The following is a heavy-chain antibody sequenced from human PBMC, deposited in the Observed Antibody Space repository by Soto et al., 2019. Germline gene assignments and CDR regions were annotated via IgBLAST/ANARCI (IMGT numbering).Heavy chain of an antibody. Sequence: QVNLVQSGAEGKKPGASVKVSCKASGYNFNGYYIHWVRQAPGQGLEWMGWMNPNTGGANDAQKFQGKVIMTTDTSISTAYLELRSLTSDDTAVYYCAKVISTIGSKQWLAQTKHQALDYWGQGTLVTVSS. V-gene: IGHV1-2*02. D-gene: IGHD6-19*01. CDR2: MNPNTGGA. CDR1: GYNFNGYY. CDR3: AKVISTIGSKQWLAQTKHQALDY. J-gene: IGHJ4*02.